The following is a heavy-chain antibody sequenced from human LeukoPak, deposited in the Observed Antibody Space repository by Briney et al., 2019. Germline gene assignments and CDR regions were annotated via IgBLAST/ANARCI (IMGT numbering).Heavy chain of an antibody. J-gene: IGHJ3*02. D-gene: IGHD1-26*01. V-gene: IGHV4-59*01. CDR3: ARDSYTGSHFEDTFDI. CDR2: ISYSGNT. Sequence: PSETLSLTCTVSGGSINNYYWSWIRQPPGKGLEWIGHISYSGNTNYNSSLRSRVTISVDTSNNQFPLSLSSVTAADTAVYYCARDSYTGSHFEDTFDIWGQGTMVTVSS. CDR1: GGSINNYY.